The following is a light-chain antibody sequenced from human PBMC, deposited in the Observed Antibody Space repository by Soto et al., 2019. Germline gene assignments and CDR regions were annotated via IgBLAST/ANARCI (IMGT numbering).Light chain of an antibody. J-gene: IGKJ2*01. V-gene: IGKV3-20*01. CDR3: QQYGSSPRT. Sequence: EIVLTQSPCSLSLSPGESAALSCRASQSVRDDYFAWYQQRPGQAPRLLISLASRRAAGIPDRFTGSGSGTDFTLTISRVEPEDLAVYFCQQYGSSPRTFGQGTKLEL. CDR2: LAS. CDR1: QSVRDDY.